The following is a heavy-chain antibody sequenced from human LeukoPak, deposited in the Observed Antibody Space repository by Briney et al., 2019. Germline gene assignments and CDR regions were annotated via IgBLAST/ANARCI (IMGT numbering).Heavy chain of an antibody. CDR2: MYYIGST. CDR3: VKEGF. Sequence: PSETLSLTCTVSGGSISSGGYYWGWIRQPPGKGLEWIASMYYIGSTYYNPSLQSRVTISQDTSKNQFSLKLDSVTAADTAVYYCVKEGFWGRGTLVTVSS. CDR1: GGSISSGGYY. J-gene: IGHJ4*02. V-gene: IGHV4-39*07.